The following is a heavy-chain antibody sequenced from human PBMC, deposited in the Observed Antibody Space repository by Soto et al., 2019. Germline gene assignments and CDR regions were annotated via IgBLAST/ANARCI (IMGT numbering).Heavy chain of an antibody. V-gene: IGHV3-11*01. CDR3: ARGEDVFLYYYMDV. CDR2: ISRSGNTI. J-gene: IGHJ6*03. D-gene: IGHD3-10*02. Sequence: QAQLVESGGGLVKPGGSLTLSCAVSGFKVTDYYMSWIRQAPGKGLEWVAMISRSGNTIHYADSVNGRFTISKDNAKNSLYLQMTSLSPEDTAVYYCARGEDVFLYYYMDVWGKGTTVIVSS. CDR1: GFKVTDYY.